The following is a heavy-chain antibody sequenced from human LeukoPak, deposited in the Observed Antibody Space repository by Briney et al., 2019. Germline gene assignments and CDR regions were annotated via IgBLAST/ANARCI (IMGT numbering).Heavy chain of an antibody. CDR1: GFTLSSYA. Sequence: GGSLRLSCAASGFTLSSYAMSWVRQAPGKGLEWVSGISGSGGSTFYADSVKGRFTISRDNSKNMLYVRMNSLRAEDTAVYYCARSSSYYLYYFDYWGQGTLVTVSS. J-gene: IGHJ4*02. D-gene: IGHD3-10*01. V-gene: IGHV3-23*01. CDR3: ARSSSYYLYYFDY. CDR2: ISGSGGST.